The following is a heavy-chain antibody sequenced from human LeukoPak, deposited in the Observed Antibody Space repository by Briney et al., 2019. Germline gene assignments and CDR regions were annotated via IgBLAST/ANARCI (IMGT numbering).Heavy chain of an antibody. D-gene: IGHD6-13*01. J-gene: IGHJ4*02. CDR1: GDSISSGNYY. V-gene: IGHV4-61*02. CDR2: IYATGNT. CDR3: ARGAAAGLYYFDY. Sequence: PSETLSLTCTVSGDSISSGNYYWSWIRQPAGKGLEWIGRIYATGNTNYNPSLRSRVTISVDTSKNQFSLKLSSVTAADTAVYYCARGAAAGLYYFDYWGQGTLVTVSS.